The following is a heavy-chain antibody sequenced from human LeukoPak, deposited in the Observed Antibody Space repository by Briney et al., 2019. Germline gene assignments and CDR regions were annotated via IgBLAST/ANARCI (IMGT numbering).Heavy chain of an antibody. CDR1: GYTFTSYD. Sequence: ASVKVSCKASGYTFTSYDINWVRQATGQGLEWMGWMNTNSGNTGHAQKFQGRLTMTRDTSTNTAYMELGSLRSEDTAVYYCARGGDIAVVPAAMVGPWGQGTLVTVSS. D-gene: IGHD2-2*01. CDR3: ARGGDIAVVPAAMVGP. J-gene: IGHJ5*02. CDR2: MNTNSGNT. V-gene: IGHV1-8*01.